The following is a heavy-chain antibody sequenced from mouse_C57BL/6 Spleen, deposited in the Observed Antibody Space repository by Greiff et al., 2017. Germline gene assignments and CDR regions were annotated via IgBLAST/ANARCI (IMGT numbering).Heavy chain of an antibody. Sequence: VQLKQSGAELVRPGASVKLSCTASGFNIKDDYMHWVKQRPEQGLEWIGWIDPENGDTEYASKFQGKATITADPSSNTAYLQLSSLTSEDTAVYYCYYYYGSSPAWFAYWGQGTLVTVSA. V-gene: IGHV14-4*01. CDR3: YYYYGSSPAWFAY. CDR1: GFNIKDDY. CDR2: IDPENGDT. D-gene: IGHD1-1*01. J-gene: IGHJ3*01.